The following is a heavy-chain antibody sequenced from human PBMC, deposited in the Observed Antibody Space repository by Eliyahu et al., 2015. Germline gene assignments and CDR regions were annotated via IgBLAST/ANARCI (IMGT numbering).Heavy chain of an antibody. J-gene: IGHJ4*02. CDR1: XGSFXGYY. CDR2: INHSGST. CDR3: ARGRRWLQSPFDY. Sequence: QVQLQQWGAGLLKPSETLSPTCAXXXGSFXGYYWSWIRQPPGKGLEWIGEINHSGSTNYNPSLKSRVTISVDTSKNQFSLKLSSVTAADTAVYYCARGRRWLQSPFDYWGQGTLVTVSS. D-gene: IGHD5-24*01. V-gene: IGHV4-34*01.